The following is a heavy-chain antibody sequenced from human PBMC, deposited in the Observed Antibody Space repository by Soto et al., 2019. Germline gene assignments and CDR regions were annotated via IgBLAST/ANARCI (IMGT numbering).Heavy chain of an antibody. CDR1: GRSISSGGYY. J-gene: IGHJ6*02. V-gene: IGHV4-31*03. D-gene: IGHD2-21*01. Sequence: SETLSLTCTVSGRSISSGGYYWYWIRQHPGKGLEWIGYIYYSGTTYYNPSLKSRVTISVDTSKNQFSLKLSSVTAADTAVYYCAASCVACGGFNYYGMDVWGQGTTVT. CDR2: IYYSGTT. CDR3: AASCVACGGFNYYGMDV.